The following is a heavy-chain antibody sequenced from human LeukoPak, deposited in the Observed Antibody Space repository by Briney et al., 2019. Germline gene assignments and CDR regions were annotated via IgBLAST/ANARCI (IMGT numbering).Heavy chain of an antibody. V-gene: IGHV4-34*01. Sequence: SETLSLTCAVYGGSFSGYYWSWIRQPPGKGLEWIGEINHSGSTNYNPSLKSRVTISVDTSKNQFSLKLSSVTAADTAVYYCARGVSGVYYYYYGMDVWGQGTTVTVSS. J-gene: IGHJ6*02. CDR2: INHSGST. D-gene: IGHD6-19*01. CDR3: ARGVSGVYYYYYGMDV. CDR1: GGSFSGYY.